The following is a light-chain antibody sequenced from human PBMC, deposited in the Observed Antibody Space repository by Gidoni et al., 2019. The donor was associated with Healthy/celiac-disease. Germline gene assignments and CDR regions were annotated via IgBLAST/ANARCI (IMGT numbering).Light chain of an antibody. Sequence: RVTITCRASQSISSWLAWYQQKPGKAPKLLIYKASSVESGVPSRFSGSGSGTEFTLTISSLQPDDFATYYCQQYNSYSETFGQGTKVEIK. V-gene: IGKV1-5*03. J-gene: IGKJ1*01. CDR2: KAS. CDR1: QSISSW. CDR3: QQYNSYSET.